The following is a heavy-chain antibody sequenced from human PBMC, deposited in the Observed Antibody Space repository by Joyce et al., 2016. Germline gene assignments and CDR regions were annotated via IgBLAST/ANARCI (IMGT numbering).Heavy chain of an antibody. D-gene: IGHD6-19*01. J-gene: IGHJ4*02. V-gene: IGHV4-34*02. CDR2: ITNSGAT. CDR1: SGSFSGFF. Sequence: QVQLQQWGAGLLKTSETLSLTCAVCSGSFSGFFWSWVRQPPGKGLEWIGDITNSGATHYNPSLKGRLTMSVDTSRKEFSLKLSSVTVADTAIYYCARSQWLAPLMYWGQGTPVTVSS. CDR3: ARSQWLAPLMY.